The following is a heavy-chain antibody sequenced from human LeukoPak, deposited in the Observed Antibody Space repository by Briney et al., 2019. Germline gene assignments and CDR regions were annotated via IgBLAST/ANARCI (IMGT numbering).Heavy chain of an antibody. J-gene: IGHJ4*02. CDR1: GGSFSGYY. V-gene: IGHV4-34*01. D-gene: IGHD3-22*01. CDR3: ASNGPLLSDTSRYYFDS. CDR2: INHSGTT. Sequence: SETLSLTCAVYGGSFSGYYWSWVRQPPGKGLEWIGEINHSGTTSYNPSLKSRLTISVDTPKNQFSLNLSSVTAADTAVYYCASNGPLLSDTSRYYFDSWGQGTLVTVSS.